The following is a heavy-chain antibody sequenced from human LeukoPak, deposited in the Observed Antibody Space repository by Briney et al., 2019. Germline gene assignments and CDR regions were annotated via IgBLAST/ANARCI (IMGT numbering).Heavy chain of an antibody. CDR3: ARVSGAKMRYYFDY. D-gene: IGHD4/OR15-4a*01. J-gene: IGHJ4*02. V-gene: IGHV3-23*01. Sequence: PSETLSLTCAVYGGSFSGYYWSWVRQAPGKGLEWVSAISGSGGNTYYADSVKGRFTISRDSSKNTLFLQMSSLRAEDTAVYYCARVSGAKMRYYFDYWGQGTLVTVSS. CDR1: GGSFSGYY. CDR2: ISGSGGNT.